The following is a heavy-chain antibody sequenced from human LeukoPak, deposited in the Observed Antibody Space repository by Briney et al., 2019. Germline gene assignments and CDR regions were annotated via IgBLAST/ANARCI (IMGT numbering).Heavy chain of an antibody. D-gene: IGHD6-13*01. CDR3: AREAAADVFDI. V-gene: IGHV3-48*03. CDR1: RFTFSSYE. CDR2: ISSSGSTI. J-gene: IGHJ3*02. Sequence: GGSLRLSCAASRFTFSSYEMNWVRQTPGKGLEWVSYISSSGSTISYADSVKGRFTISRDNAKNSLYLQMNSLRADDTAVYYCAREAAADVFDIWGQGTMVTVSS.